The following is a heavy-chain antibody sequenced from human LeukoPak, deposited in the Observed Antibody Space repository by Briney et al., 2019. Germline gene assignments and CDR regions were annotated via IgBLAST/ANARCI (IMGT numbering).Heavy chain of an antibody. V-gene: IGHV3-48*03. CDR2: ISNSGRTK. CDR1: GFTFSSYE. Sequence: GGSLRLSCAASGFTFSSYEMNWVRQAPGKGLEWVSFISNSGRTKYYADSVKGRFTISRDNAKNSLYLQMNIMRADDTAVYYCATSSVTTGIDFDCWGQGTLVTVSS. J-gene: IGHJ4*02. D-gene: IGHD4-17*01. CDR3: ATSSVTTGIDFDC.